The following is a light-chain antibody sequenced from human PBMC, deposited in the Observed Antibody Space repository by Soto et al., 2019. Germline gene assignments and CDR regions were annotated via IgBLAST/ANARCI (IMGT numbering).Light chain of an antibody. CDR2: GAS. Sequence: EIVLTQSPGTLSLSPGERATLSCRASQSVSSSYLAWYQQKPGQAPSLLIYGASSRATGIPDRFSGSGSGTDFTLTISRVEPEDFAVYYCQQYGSSPLYTFGQGTKLEIK. CDR1: QSVSSSY. V-gene: IGKV3-20*01. CDR3: QQYGSSPLYT. J-gene: IGKJ2*01.